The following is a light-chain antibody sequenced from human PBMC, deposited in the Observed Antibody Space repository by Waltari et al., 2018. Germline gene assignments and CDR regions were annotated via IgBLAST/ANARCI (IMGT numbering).Light chain of an antibody. CDR2: DAS. Sequence: EIILTQSPATLSLSPGERATLSCRASQSVSNYLAWYQQKPGQAPRLLISDASNRATCIPARFTGSGSGTDFTLTISSLEPEDFAVYYRQHRSNLHTFGHGTKLEIK. CDR1: QSVSNY. J-gene: IGKJ2*01. V-gene: IGKV3-11*01. CDR3: QHRSNLHT.